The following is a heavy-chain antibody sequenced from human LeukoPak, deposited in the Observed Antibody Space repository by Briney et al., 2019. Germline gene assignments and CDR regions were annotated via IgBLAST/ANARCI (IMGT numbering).Heavy chain of an antibody. V-gene: IGHV4-34*01. J-gene: IGHJ6*02. CDR3: ARQRWFGEYPYYYYGMDV. Sequence: SETLSLTCAVYGGSFSGYYWSWIRQPPGKGLEWIGDINHSGSTNYNPSLKSRVTISVDTSKNQFSLKLSSVTAADTAVYYCARQRWFGEYPYYYYGMDVWGQGTTVTVSS. CDR2: INHSGST. CDR1: GGSFSGYY. D-gene: IGHD3-10*01.